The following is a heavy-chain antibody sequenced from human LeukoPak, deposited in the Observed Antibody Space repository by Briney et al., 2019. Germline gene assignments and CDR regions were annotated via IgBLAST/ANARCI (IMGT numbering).Heavy chain of an antibody. CDR3: ATYFYGEYGSYYFDY. V-gene: IGHV4-31*03. Sequence: PSQTLSLTCTVSGGSISIGGYYWSWIRQHPGKGLEWIGYIYYSGTTYYNPSLRSRVAISVDTSKNQFSLKLSSVTAADTAVYYCATYFYGEYGSYYFDYWGQGTLVTVSS. CDR1: GGSISIGGYY. CDR2: IYYSGTT. D-gene: IGHD4-17*01. J-gene: IGHJ4*02.